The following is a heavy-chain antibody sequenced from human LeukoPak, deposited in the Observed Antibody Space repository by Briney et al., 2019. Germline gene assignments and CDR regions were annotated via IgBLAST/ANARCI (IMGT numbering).Heavy chain of an antibody. Sequence: SETLSLTCTVSGGSISSYYWNWIRQPPGKGLQWIGYIYYSGSTNYNPSLKSRVTISVDTSKNQFSLKLSSVTAADTAVYYCARSLYYYGSDSFDIWGQGTMVTVSS. CDR2: IYYSGST. V-gene: IGHV4-59*01. J-gene: IGHJ3*02. CDR1: GGSISSYY. CDR3: ARSLYYYGSDSFDI. D-gene: IGHD3-10*01.